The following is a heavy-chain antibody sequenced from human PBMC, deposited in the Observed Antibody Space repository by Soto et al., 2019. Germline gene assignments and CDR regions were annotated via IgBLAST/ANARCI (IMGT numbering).Heavy chain of an antibody. CDR3: ARVPVSDFVWGSYRYTFEY. D-gene: IGHD3-16*02. V-gene: IGHV1-2*02. J-gene: IGHJ4*02. Sequence: ASVKVSCKASGYTFSYHYIHWVRQAPGQGLEWMGWINPDNGGTNYALNFRGRVTMTRDTSISTAYMELTSLTSDDTAVYFCARVPVSDFVWGSYRYTFEYWGQGTLVTVSS. CDR1: GYTFSYHY. CDR2: INPDNGGT.